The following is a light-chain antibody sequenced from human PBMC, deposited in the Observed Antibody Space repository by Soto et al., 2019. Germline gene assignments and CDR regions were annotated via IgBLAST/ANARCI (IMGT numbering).Light chain of an antibody. CDR3: QKWNHGPFT. Sequence: DIQMTQSPSSLSASVGDRVSITCRASQAIGNYVAWYQQKPGQAPKLLIFPASTLQSGVPSRFSGGGSGTEFTLTISSLQPEDVATYYCQKWNHGPFTFGPGTRVDI. CDR2: PAS. V-gene: IGKV1-27*01. J-gene: IGKJ3*01. CDR1: QAIGNY.